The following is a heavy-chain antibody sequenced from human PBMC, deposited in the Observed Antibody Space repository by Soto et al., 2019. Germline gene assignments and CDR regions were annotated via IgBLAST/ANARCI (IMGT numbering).Heavy chain of an antibody. CDR3: ARDPQLGGHYYYGMDV. Sequence: GGSLRLSCAASGFTFSSYDMHWVRQATGKGLEWVSAIGTAGDTYYPGSVKGRFTISRENAKNSLYLQMNSLRAEDTAVYYCARDPQLGGHYYYGMDVWGQGTTVTVSS. J-gene: IGHJ6*02. CDR2: IGTAGDT. CDR1: GFTFSSYD. D-gene: IGHD1-1*01. V-gene: IGHV3-13*01.